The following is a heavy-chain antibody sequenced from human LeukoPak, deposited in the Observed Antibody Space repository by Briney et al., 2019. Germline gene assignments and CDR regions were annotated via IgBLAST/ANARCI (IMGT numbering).Heavy chain of an antibody. V-gene: IGHV3-23*01. D-gene: IGHD6-13*01. CDR3: AKDRETTASGTFDH. J-gene: IGHJ4*02. CDR1: GFTFSGYA. Sequence: GGSLRLSCAVSGFTFSGYAMSWVRQAPGKGLEWVSVISGSGGSTYHADSVKGRFTISRDNSKNTLYLQMNSLRGEDTAEYYCAKDRETTASGTFDHWGQGTLVTVSS. CDR2: ISGSGGST.